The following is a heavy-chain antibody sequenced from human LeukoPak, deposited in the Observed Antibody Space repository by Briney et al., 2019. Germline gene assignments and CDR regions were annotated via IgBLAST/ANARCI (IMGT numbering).Heavy chain of an antibody. CDR2: INPNSGGT. D-gene: IGHD2-2*01. Sequence: ASVKVSCKASGYTFTGSYIHWVRQAPGQGLEWMGWINPNSGGTNYAQRFQGRVTMTRDTSTSTVYMELSSLRSEDTAVYYCARGYCSSTSCYPSDYWGQGTLVTVSS. J-gene: IGHJ4*02. CDR1: GYTFTGSY. CDR3: ARGYCSSTSCYPSDY. V-gene: IGHV1-2*02.